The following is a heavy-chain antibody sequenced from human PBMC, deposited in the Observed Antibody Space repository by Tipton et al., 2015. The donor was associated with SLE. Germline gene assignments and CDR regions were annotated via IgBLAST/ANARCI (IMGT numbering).Heavy chain of an antibody. J-gene: IGHJ4*02. CDR2: IYHSGST. Sequence: LRLSCAVSGGSISSGGYSWSWIRQPPGKGLEWIGYIYHSGSTYYNPSLKSRVTISVDRSKNQFSLKLSSVTAADTAVYYRARGGDDSSGYAPFDYWGQGTLVTVSS. D-gene: IGHD3-22*01. CDR3: ARGGDDSSGYAPFDY. CDR1: GGSISSGGYS. V-gene: IGHV4-30-2*01.